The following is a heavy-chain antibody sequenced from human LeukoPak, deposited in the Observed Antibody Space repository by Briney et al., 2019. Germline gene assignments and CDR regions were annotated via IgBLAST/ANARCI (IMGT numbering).Heavy chain of an antibody. D-gene: IGHD3-22*01. CDR1: GFTFSNAW. CDR2: IKSKTDGGTT. CDR3: TTTSLYYYDSRAFDY. Sequence: GGSLRLSCAASGFTFSNAWMSWVRQAPGKGLEWVGRIKSKTDGGTTDYAAPVKGRFTISRDDSKNTLYPQMNSLKTEDTAVYYCTTTSLYYYDSRAFDYWGQGTLVTVSS. V-gene: IGHV3-15*01. J-gene: IGHJ4*02.